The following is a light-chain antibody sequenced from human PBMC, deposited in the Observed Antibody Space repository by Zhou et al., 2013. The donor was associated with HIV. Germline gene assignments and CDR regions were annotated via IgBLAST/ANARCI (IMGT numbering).Light chain of an antibody. V-gene: IGKV3-20*01. CDR3: QQYGNSPYT. CDR1: QSVSSNS. J-gene: IGKJ2*01. CDR2: GAS. Sequence: EIVLTQSPGTLSLSPGERATLSCRASQSVSSNSLAWYRQKPGQAPRLLIYGASSRATGIPDRFSGSGSGTDFTLTISRLEPEDSAVYYCQQYGNSPYTFGQGTKLEI.